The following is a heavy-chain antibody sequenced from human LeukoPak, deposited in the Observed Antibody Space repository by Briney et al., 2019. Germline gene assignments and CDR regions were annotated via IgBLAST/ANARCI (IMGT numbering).Heavy chain of an antibody. J-gene: IGHJ4*02. Sequence: PSXXLSLTCTVSGGSISSSSYYWGWIRQPPGKGLEWIGSIYYSGSTYYNRSLKSRVTISVNTSKNQFSLKLSSVTAADTAVYYCARHKYSGSYSLTDYWGQGTLVTVSS. CDR3: ARHKYSGSYSLTDY. CDR2: IYYSGST. V-gene: IGHV4-39*01. CDR1: GGSISSSSYY. D-gene: IGHD1-26*01.